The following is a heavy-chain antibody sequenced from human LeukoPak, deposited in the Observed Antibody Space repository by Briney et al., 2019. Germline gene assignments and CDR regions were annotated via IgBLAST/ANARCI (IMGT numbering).Heavy chain of an antibody. D-gene: IGHD1-26*01. CDR2: IYYSGST. J-gene: IGHJ4*02. CDR3: ARQGGYHDIFDY. Sequence: SETLSLTCTVSGGSISSSSYYWGWIRQPPGKGLEWIGSIYYSGSTYYNPSLKSRVTISVDTSKNQFSLKLSSVTAADTAVYYCARQGGYHDIFDYWGQGTLVTVSS. CDR1: GGSISSSSYY. V-gene: IGHV4-39*01.